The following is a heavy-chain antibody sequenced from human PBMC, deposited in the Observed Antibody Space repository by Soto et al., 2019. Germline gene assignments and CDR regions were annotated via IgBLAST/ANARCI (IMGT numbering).Heavy chain of an antibody. CDR2: ISGRTGNT. CDR3: ARDPEGPTDFDY. V-gene: IGHV1-18*01. CDR1: GYTFTTYG. J-gene: IGHJ4*02. Sequence: QVQLVQSGAEVKKPGASVKVSCKASGYTFTTYGISWVRQAPGQGLEWMGWISGRTGNTVYAQEIQGRVTMTTDTTTSTAYMDLRSLRSDDTAVYYCARDPEGPTDFDYWCQGSLVTVSS.